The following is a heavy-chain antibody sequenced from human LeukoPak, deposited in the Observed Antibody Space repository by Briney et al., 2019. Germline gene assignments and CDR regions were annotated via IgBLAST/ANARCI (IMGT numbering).Heavy chain of an antibody. CDR3: ARTPGAYSGSYFYYYNGMDV. Sequence: ASVKVSCKASRYTFTGYYMHWVRQAPGQGLEWMGIIDPSGDSTSNAQKFQGRVTMTRDTSTSTVYMEMTSLRSDDTAVYYCARTPGAYSGSYFYYYNGMDVWGQGTMVTVSS. J-gene: IGHJ6*02. CDR1: RYTFTGYY. V-gene: IGHV1-46*01. CDR2: IDPSGDST. D-gene: IGHD1-26*01.